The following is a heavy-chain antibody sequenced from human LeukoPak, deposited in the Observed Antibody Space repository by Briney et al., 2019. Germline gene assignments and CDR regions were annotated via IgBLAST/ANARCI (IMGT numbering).Heavy chain of an antibody. CDR2: INSDESST. J-gene: IGHJ4*02. Sequence: QTGGSLRLSCAASGFTFSTSWLHWVRQAPGKGLVWVSRINSDESSTSYADSVKGRFTISRDNAKNTLYLQMNSLRVEDTAVYYCARAMISGSDYWGQGTLVTASS. D-gene: IGHD3-22*01. V-gene: IGHV3-74*01. CDR1: GFTFSTSW. CDR3: ARAMISGSDY.